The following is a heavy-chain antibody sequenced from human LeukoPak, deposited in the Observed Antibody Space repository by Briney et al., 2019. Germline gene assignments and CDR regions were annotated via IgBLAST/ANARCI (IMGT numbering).Heavy chain of an antibody. Sequence: GGSLRLSCEASGFTFSDHWMTWVRQGPGKGLEWVAYIKYNGNERNYVDSVKGRFTVSRDNAKNSVYLQMDSLRAEDTAVHYCTRWRSGQSEFDYWGQGTLVTVSS. CDR1: GFTFSDHW. D-gene: IGHD6-19*01. CDR2: IKYNGNER. CDR3: TRWRSGQSEFDY. V-gene: IGHV3-7*01. J-gene: IGHJ4*02.